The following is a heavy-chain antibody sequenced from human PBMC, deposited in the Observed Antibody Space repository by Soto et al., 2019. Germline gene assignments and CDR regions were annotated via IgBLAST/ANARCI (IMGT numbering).Heavy chain of an antibody. D-gene: IGHD6-13*01. Sequence: QVQLVQSGAEVKKPGYSVKVSCKSSGGTFRSYAISWVRQAPGQGIEWMGGIIPIFGTANYAQKSQGRVTIPADEDTSTPYMGLSSLRSEYKAVYYGAMAMGYSRSEYAADNCFDPWGQGTLLTVSA. V-gene: IGHV1-69*01. J-gene: IGHJ5*02. CDR2: IIPIFGTA. CDR3: AMAMGYSRSEYAADNCFDP. CDR1: GGTFRSYA.